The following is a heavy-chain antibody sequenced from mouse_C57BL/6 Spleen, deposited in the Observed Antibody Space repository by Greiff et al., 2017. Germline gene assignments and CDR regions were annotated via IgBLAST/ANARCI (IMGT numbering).Heavy chain of an antibody. CDR1: GYTFTDYE. CDR3: TEGYFDY. CDR2: IDPETGGT. V-gene: IGHV1-15*01. J-gene: IGHJ2*01. Sequence: QVQLQQSGAELVRPGASVTLSCKASGYTFTDYEMHWVKQTPVHGLEWIGAIDPETGGTAYNQKFKGKAILTAAKSSSTAYMELRSLTSEDSAVYYCTEGYFDYWGQGTTLTVSS.